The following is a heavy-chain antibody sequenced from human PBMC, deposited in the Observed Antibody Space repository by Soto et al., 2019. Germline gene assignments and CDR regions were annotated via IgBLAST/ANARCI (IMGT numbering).Heavy chain of an antibody. V-gene: IGHV3-21*01. CDR1: GFTSSSYS. J-gene: IGHJ4*02. CDR2: ISSSSSYI. Sequence: ESGGGLVKPGGSLRLSFAASGFTSSSYSMNGVRQAPGKGREWVSSISSSSSYIYYADSVKGRFTISRDNAKNSLYLQMNSLRAEDTAVYYCARDPTQYCSSTSCFHRLDYWGQGTLVTVSS. D-gene: IGHD2-2*01. CDR3: ARDPTQYCSSTSCFHRLDY.